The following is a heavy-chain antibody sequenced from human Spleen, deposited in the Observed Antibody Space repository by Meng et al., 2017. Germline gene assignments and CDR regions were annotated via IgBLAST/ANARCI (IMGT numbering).Heavy chain of an antibody. CDR2: RDPNIGKT. CDR3: ARGDTGGNWFDP. Sequence: VTLGEEGKKHGDPVDVCCKDSGSTFTRYDIKWVRQATGQGVEWMGWRDPNIGKTGYAQKFQGRVTITRNTSISTAYIELNSLRFEDTAVYYCARGDTGGNWFDPWGQGTLVTVSS. V-gene: IGHV1-8*03. D-gene: IGHD3-10*01. CDR1: GSTFTRYD. J-gene: IGHJ5*02.